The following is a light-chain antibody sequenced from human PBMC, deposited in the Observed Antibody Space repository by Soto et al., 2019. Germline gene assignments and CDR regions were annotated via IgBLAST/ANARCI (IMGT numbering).Light chain of an antibody. V-gene: IGKV3-20*01. CDR3: QEYGSSPWT. J-gene: IGKJ1*01. Sequence: DIVLTQSPGTLSLSPGERATLSCRASQSVSSSYLAWYQQKPGEAPRLLIYDTSSRATGLPDRFSGSGSGTDFSFTISGLEPEDVALYYCQEYGSSPWTFGQGTKVEIK. CDR1: QSVSSSY. CDR2: DTS.